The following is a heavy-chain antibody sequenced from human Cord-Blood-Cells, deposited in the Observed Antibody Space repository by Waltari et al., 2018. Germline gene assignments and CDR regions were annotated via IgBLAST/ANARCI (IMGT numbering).Heavy chain of an antibody. CDR2: IYYSGST. J-gene: IGHJ4*02. V-gene: IGHV4-59*01. Sequence: QVQLQESGPGLVKPSETLSLTCTVSGGSISSYYWSWIRQPPGKGLEWIGYIYYSGSTNDNPALKSRVTISVDTSKNQFSLKLSSVTAADTAVYYCARARGGSYRIDYWGQGTLVTVSS. CDR3: ARARGGSYRIDY. CDR1: GGSISSYY. D-gene: IGHD1-26*01.